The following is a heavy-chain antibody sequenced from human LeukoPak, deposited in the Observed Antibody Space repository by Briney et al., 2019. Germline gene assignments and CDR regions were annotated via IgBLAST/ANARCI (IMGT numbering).Heavy chain of an antibody. CDR3: ARDHGYYDSSGYYPRMDV. V-gene: IGHV1-2*02. CDR2: INPNSGGT. CDR1: GYIFTGYY. D-gene: IGHD3-22*01. J-gene: IGHJ6*04. Sequence: EASVKVSCKASGYIFTGYYMHWVRQARGQGLDGMGWINPNSGGTNYAQKFQGRVTMTRDTSISTAYMELSRLRSDDTAVYYCARDHGYYDSSGYYPRMDVWGKGTTVTVSS.